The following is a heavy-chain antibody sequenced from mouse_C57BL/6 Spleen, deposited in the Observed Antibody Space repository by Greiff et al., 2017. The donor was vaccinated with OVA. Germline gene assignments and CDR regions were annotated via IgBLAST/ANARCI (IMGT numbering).Heavy chain of an antibody. CDR1: GYTFTSYW. V-gene: IGHV1-52*01. Sequence: QVQLKQPGAELVRPGSSVKLSCKASGYTFTSYWMHWVKQRPIQGLEWIGNIDPSDSETHYNQKFKDKATLTVDKSSSTAYMQLSSLTSEDSAVYYCARDGYDGARFAYWGQGTLVTVSA. CDR2: IDPSDSET. CDR3: ARDGYDGARFAY. J-gene: IGHJ3*01. D-gene: IGHD2-2*01.